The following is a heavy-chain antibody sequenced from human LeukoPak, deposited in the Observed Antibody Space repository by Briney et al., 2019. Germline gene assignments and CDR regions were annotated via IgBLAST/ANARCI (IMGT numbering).Heavy chain of an antibody. CDR1: GRSISSYY. Sequence: PSETLSLTCTVSGRSISSYYWSWIRQPPGKGLEWIGYIYYSGSTNYNPSLKSRVTISVDTSKNQFSLKLSSVTAADTAVYYCARAVLRRFNPWGQGTLVSVSS. J-gene: IGHJ5*02. V-gene: IGHV4-59*01. CDR3: ARAVLRRFNP. CDR2: IYYSGST.